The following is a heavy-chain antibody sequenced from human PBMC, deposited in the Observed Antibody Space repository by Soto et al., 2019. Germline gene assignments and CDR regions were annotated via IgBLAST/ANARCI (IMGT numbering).Heavy chain of an antibody. Sequence: GGSLRLSCAAARFTFSSYGMHWVRQAPGKGLEWVAVISYDGSNKYYADSVKGRFTISRDNSKNTLHLQMNSLRAEDTAVYYCAHTNGGYSSGWYYFDYWGQGTLVTVSS. CDR3: AHTNGGYSSGWYYFDY. V-gene: IGHV3-30*03. D-gene: IGHD6-19*01. CDR1: RFTFSSYG. J-gene: IGHJ4*02. CDR2: ISYDGSNK.